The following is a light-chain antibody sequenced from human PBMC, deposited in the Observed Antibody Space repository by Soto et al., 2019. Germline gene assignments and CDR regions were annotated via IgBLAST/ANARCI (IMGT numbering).Light chain of an antibody. J-gene: IGLJ2*01. Sequence: YELTQPPSVSVAPGQTAKITCGGNKIGSKSVHWNQQKPGQAPVLVVHDDSERPSGIPERFSGSNSGNTATLTISRVEAGDEADYYCQVWDSSSDHVVFGGGTKLTVL. CDR3: QVWDSSSDHVV. CDR2: DDS. V-gene: IGLV3-21*02. CDR1: KIGSKS.